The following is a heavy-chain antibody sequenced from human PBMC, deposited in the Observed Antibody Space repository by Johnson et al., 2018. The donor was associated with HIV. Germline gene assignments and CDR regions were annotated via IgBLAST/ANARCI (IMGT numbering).Heavy chain of an antibody. Sequence: QVQLVESGGGLVKPGGSLRLSCAASGFTFSDYYMSWIRQAPGKGLEWVSYISSSDSTIYYADSVKGRFTISRDNAKNSLYLQMNSLRAEDTALYYCARDRGAIAAAVNDAFDIWGQGTMVTVSS. CDR3: ARDRGAIAAAVNDAFDI. CDR2: ISSSDSTI. J-gene: IGHJ3*02. D-gene: IGHD6-13*01. CDR1: GFTFSDYY. V-gene: IGHV3-11*01.